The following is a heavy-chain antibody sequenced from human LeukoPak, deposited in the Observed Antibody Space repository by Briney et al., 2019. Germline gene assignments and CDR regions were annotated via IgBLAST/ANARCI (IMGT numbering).Heavy chain of an antibody. Sequence: SQTLSLTCTVSGGSISSYYWSWIRQPPGKGLEWIGYIYYSGSTNYNPSLKSRVTISVDTSKNQFSLKLSSVTAADTAVYYCARGDYGGHWYFDLWGRGTLVTVSS. CDR3: ARGDYGGHWYFDL. D-gene: IGHD4-23*01. J-gene: IGHJ2*01. V-gene: IGHV4-59*01. CDR2: IYYSGST. CDR1: GGSISSYY.